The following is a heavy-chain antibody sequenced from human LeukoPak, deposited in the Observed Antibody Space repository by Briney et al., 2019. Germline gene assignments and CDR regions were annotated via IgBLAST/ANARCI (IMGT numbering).Heavy chain of an antibody. CDR1: GFTFSSYA. V-gene: IGHV3-23*01. J-gene: IGHJ4*02. Sequence: SGGSLRLSCAASGFTFSSYAMSWVRQAPGKGLEWVSAISGSGGSTYYADSVKGRFTISRDKSKNTLDLQMNSLRAEDTAVYYCAKDRLVRRWLQLVLDYWGQGTLVTVSS. CDR3: AKDRLVRRWLQLVLDY. D-gene: IGHD5-24*01. CDR2: ISGSGGST.